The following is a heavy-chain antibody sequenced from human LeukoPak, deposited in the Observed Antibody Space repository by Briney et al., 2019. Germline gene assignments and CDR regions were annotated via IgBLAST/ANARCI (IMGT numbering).Heavy chain of an antibody. CDR1: GGSISSYY. V-gene: IGHV4-59*12. J-gene: IGHJ6*02. CDR3: ARDSVAVSGMDV. CDR2: IYYSGST. D-gene: IGHD2-15*01. Sequence: SETLSLTCTVSGGSISSYYWSWIRQPPGKGLEWIGYIYYSGSTNYNPSLKSRVTISVDTPKNQFSLKVSSVTAADTAVYYCARDSVAVSGMDVWGQGTTVTVSS.